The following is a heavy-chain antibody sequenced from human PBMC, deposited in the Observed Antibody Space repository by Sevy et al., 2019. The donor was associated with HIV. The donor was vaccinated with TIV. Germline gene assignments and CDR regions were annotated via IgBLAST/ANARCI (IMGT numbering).Heavy chain of an antibody. CDR2: ISSSSSYI. CDR3: ARDSQTYCSSTSCPSGMDV. Sequence: GGSLRLSCAASGFTFSSYSMNWVRQAPGKGLEWVSSISSSSSYIYYADSVKGRFTISRDNAKNSLYLQMNSLRAEDTAVYYCARDSQTYCSSTSCPSGMDVWGQWTTVTVSS. D-gene: IGHD2-2*01. CDR1: GFTFSSYS. J-gene: IGHJ6*02. V-gene: IGHV3-21*01.